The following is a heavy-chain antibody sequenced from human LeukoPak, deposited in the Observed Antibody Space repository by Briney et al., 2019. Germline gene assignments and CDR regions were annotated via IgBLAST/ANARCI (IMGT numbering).Heavy chain of an antibody. J-gene: IGHJ6*03. CDR2: ISSSGSTI. CDR1: GFTFSDYY. V-gene: IGHV3-11*01. Sequence: GSLRLSCAASGFTFSDYYMSWIRQAPGKGLEWVSYISSSGSTIYYGDSVKGRFTISRDNAKNSLYLQMNSLRAEDTAVYYCARGCSGGSCYSSYYYYYMDVWGEGTTVTVSS. D-gene: IGHD2-15*01. CDR3: ARGCSGGSCYSSYYYYYMDV.